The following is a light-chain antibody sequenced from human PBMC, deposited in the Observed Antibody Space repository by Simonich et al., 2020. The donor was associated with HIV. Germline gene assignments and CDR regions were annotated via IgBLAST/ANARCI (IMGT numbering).Light chain of an antibody. CDR3: QQYKDLILT. V-gene: IGKV3-15*01. J-gene: IGKJ4*01. CDR1: QSVSSN. CDR2: GTS. Sequence: EIVMTQSPATLSVSPGERATLSCRASQSVSSNLAWYQQKLGQAPRLLIYGTSTRATGIPARFSGSGSGTEFILTISSMQSEDFAVYFCQQYKDLILTFGGGTKVDIK.